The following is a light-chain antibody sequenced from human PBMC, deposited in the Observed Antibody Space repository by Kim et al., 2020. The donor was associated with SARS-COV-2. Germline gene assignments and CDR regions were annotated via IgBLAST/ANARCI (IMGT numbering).Light chain of an antibody. CDR1: QNINSH. V-gene: IGKV1-39*01. CDR3: QQTYIPPFT. J-gene: IGKJ3*01. CDR2: AAS. Sequence: DIQMTQSPSSLSASVGDRVTITCRTSQNINSHLNWYHQKPGRAPKLLIYAASTLQGGVPSRFSGSGSETDFTLTISSLQPEDIATYFCQQTYIPPFTFGPGTKVDIK.